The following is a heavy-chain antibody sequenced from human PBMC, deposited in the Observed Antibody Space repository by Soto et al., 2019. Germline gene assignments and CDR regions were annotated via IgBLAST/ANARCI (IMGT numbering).Heavy chain of an antibody. CDR1: GVSFNNNG. Sequence: QVQLVQSGAEVKKPGSSVKVSCKTSGVSFNNNGIGWVRQAPGHGLEWMGGVSPPFRTSNYARKSQGRISITADASTGTVNMELSSLTSEDTAQYYCARVLYYGSGSYSPYGMDVWGQGTTVTVSS. CDR2: VSPPFRTS. J-gene: IGHJ6*02. CDR3: ARVLYYGSGSYSPYGMDV. D-gene: IGHD3-10*01. V-gene: IGHV1-69*01.